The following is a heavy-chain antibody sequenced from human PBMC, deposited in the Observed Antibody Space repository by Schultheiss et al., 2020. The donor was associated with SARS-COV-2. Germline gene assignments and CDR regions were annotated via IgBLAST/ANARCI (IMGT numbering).Heavy chain of an antibody. CDR1: GGSFSGYY. CDR2: INHSGST. J-gene: IGHJ4*02. V-gene: IGHV4-34*01. Sequence: SETLSLTCAVYGGSFSGYYWSWIRQPPGKGLEWIGEINHSGSTNYNPSLKSRVTISVDTSKNQFSLKLSSVTAADTAVYYCARVDYGGTIDYWGQGTLVTVSS. CDR3: ARVDYGGTIDY. D-gene: IGHD4-23*01.